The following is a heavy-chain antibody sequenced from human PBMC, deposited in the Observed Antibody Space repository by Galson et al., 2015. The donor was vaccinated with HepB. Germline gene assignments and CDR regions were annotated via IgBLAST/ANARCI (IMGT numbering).Heavy chain of an antibody. CDR1: GYTFSNYA. CDR2: INTNTGNP. J-gene: IGHJ1*01. CDR3: VREIGSSSNYGFQY. Sequence: SVKVSCKASGYTFSNYAMNWVRQAPGQGLEWMGWINTNTGNPTYAQGFTGRSVFSLDTPLSTAYLQISSLKAEDTAVYYCVREIGSSSNYGFQYWGQGTLVTVSS. V-gene: IGHV7-4-1*02. D-gene: IGHD6-13*01.